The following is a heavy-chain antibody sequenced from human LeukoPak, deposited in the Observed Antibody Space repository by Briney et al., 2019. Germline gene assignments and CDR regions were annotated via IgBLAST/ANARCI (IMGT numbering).Heavy chain of an antibody. V-gene: IGHV3-23*01. CDR2: ISGSGGST. CDR1: GFTFSSYA. D-gene: IGHD6-6*01. Sequence: PGGSVRLSCAASGFTFSSYAISWVRQAPGKGLEWVSAISGSGGSTYYADSVKGRFTISRDNSKNTLYLQMNSLRAEDTAVYYCARGGIAARPGDYWGQGTLVTVSS. J-gene: IGHJ4*02. CDR3: ARGGIAARPGDY.